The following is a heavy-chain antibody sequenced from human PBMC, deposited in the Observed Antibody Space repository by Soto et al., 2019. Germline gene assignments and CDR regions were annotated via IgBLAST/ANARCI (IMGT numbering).Heavy chain of an antibody. CDR2: ISDDGSNT. CDR1: GFTFSRHT. Sequence: QVQLVESGGGVVQPGRSLRLSCAASGFTFSRHTMHWVRQAPGKGLEWVAAISDDGSNTYYADSVKGRFTISRDNSKNTLDLKMNSVSSEDTAVHHCAREVYYDLWSGFNTHQYYFDDWGRGNLVTVSS. V-gene: IGHV3-30-3*01. CDR3: AREVYYDLWSGFNTHQYYFDD. J-gene: IGHJ4*02. D-gene: IGHD3-3*01.